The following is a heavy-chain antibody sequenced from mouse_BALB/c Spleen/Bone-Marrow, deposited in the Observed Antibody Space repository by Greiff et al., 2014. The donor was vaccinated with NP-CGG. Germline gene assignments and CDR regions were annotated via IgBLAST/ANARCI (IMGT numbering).Heavy chain of an antibody. J-gene: IGHJ2*01. CDR2: IWAGGST. CDR3: ARYYYGFLDY. CDR1: GFSLTSYG. V-gene: IGHV2-9*02. D-gene: IGHD1-2*01. Sequence: VKLVESGPGLVAPSQSLSITCTVSGFSLTSYGVHWVRQPPGKGLEWLGVIWAGGSTNYNSTLMSRLTISKDNSKSQVFLKMNSLQTDDTAMYYCARYYYGFLDYWGQSTTLTVSS.